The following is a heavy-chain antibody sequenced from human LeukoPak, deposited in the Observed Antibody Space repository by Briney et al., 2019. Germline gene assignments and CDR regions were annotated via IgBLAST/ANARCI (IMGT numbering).Heavy chain of an antibody. CDR3: GSTIFGIVIDLDSGYY. V-gene: IGHV3-30-3*01. D-gene: IGHD3-3*01. CDR1: RFSFNYYA. J-gene: IGHJ4*02. Sequence: GGSLRLSCAPSRFSFNYYAMHWVRQAPGKGLEWVAVISYDGNEKDYADPVKGRFTISRDNSKGTVYLQMNSLRAEDTAVYYCGSTIFGIVIDLDSGYYWGQGTLVTVSS. CDR2: ISYDGNEK.